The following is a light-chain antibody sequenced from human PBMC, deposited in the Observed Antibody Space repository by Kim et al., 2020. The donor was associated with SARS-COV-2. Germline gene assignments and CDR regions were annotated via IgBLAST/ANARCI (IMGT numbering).Light chain of an antibody. CDR1: QSVSSSY. CDR3: QHYGSWPLT. CDR2: GAS. V-gene: IGKV3-20*01. J-gene: IGKJ5*01. Sequence: EIVLTQSPGTLSLSPGERATLSCRASQSVSSSYLAWYQQTPGQAPRLLIYGASSRATGIPARFSGSGSGTEFTLTISRLQSEDFAVYYCQHYGSWPLTFGQGTQLEIK.